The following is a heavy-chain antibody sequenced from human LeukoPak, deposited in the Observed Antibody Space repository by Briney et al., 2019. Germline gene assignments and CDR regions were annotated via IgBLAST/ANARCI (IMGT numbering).Heavy chain of an antibody. CDR3: ARDVTIFGVVGFDP. J-gene: IGHJ5*02. D-gene: IGHD3-3*01. CDR2: IKQDGSEK. V-gene: IGHV3-7*01. Sequence: GGSLRLSCAASGFTFSSYAMSWVRQAPGKGLEWVANIKQDGSEKYYVDSVKGRFTISRDNAKNSLYLQMNSLRAEDTAVYYCARDVTIFGVVGFDPWGQGTLVTVSS. CDR1: GFTFSSYA.